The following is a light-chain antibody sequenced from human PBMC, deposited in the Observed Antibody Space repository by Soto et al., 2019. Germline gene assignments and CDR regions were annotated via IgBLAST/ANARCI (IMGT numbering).Light chain of an antibody. Sequence: QTVVTQEPSLTVSPGGTVTLTCGSSTGAVTSGHYPYWFQQKPGQAPRTLIYDTSNKHSWTPARFSGSLLGGKAALTLSGAXXXXXXXXYCXLXYSGARVVFGGGTKLTVL. V-gene: IGLV7-46*01. J-gene: IGLJ2*01. CDR3: XLXYSGARVV. CDR1: TGAVTSGHY. CDR2: DTS.